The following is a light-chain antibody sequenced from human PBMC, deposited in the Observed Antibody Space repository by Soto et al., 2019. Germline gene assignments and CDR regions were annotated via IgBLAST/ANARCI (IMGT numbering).Light chain of an antibody. CDR1: SSDVGGYNY. CDR2: EVK. V-gene: IGLV2-14*01. J-gene: IGLJ3*02. Sequence: QSALTQPASVSGSPGQSITISCTGTSSDVGGYNYVSWYQQHPGKVPKLIIYEVKNRPSGVSSRFSGSKSGNTAPLTISGLQPEDEADYYCSSFTGISTQVFGGGTKVTVL. CDR3: SSFTGISTQV.